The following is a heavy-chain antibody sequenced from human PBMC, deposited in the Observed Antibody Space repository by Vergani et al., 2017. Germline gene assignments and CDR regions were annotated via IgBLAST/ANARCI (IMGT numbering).Heavy chain of an antibody. CDR2: IYYSGST. D-gene: IGHD6-19*01. J-gene: IGHJ5*02. Sequence: QLQLQESGPGLVKPSATLSLTCSVSGASIRSSNYYWGWIRQPPGKGLEWIASIYYSGSTYYNPSLKSRVTISVDTSKNQFSLKLSSVTAADPAVYFCARHSTVEWLVKLGWFDPWGQGILVTVSS. V-gene: IGHV4-39*01. CDR1: GASIRSSNYY. CDR3: ARHSTVEWLVKLGWFDP.